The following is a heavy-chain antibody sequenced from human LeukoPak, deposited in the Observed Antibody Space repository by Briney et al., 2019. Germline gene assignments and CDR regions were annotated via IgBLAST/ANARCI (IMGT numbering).Heavy chain of an antibody. D-gene: IGHD1-26*01. CDR3: ARDRYGGYIDY. CDR1: GGSISSYY. V-gene: IGHV4-59*01. Sequence: SETLSLTCTVSGGSISSYYWSWIRQPPGKGLEWIGYIYYSGSTNYNPSLKSRVTISVDTSTNQFSLKLSSVTAADTAVYYCARDRYGGYIDYWGQGTLVTVSS. J-gene: IGHJ4*02. CDR2: IYYSGST.